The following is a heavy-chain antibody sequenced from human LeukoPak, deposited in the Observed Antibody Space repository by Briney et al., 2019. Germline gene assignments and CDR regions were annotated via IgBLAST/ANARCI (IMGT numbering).Heavy chain of an antibody. CDR2: IYYSGST. Sequence: SETLSLTCTVSGGSISSSSYYWGWIRQPPGKGLEWIGSIYYSGSTYYNPSLKSRVTISVDTSKNQFSLKLSSVTAADTAVYYCARQEVNMQLVANSDYWGQGTLVTVSS. J-gene: IGHJ4*02. D-gene: IGHD6-6*01. CDR3: ARQEVNMQLVANSDY. V-gene: IGHV4-39*01. CDR1: GGSISSSSYY.